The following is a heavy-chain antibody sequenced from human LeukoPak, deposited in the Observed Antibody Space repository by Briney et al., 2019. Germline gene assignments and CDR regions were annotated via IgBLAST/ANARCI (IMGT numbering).Heavy chain of an antibody. CDR1: GFTFSSYE. CDR3: ASNKWFGEGGYYYYGMDV. D-gene: IGHD3-10*01. V-gene: IGHV3-48*03. J-gene: IGHJ6*02. CDR2: ISSSGSTI. Sequence: GGSLRLSCAASGFTFSSYEMNWVRQAPGKGLEWVSYISSSGSTIYYADSVKGRFTISRDNAKNSLYLQMNSLRAEDTAVYYCASNKWFGEGGYYYYGMDVWGQGTTVTVSS.